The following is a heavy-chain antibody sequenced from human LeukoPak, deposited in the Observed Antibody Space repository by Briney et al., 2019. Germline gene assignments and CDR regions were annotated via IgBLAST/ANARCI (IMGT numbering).Heavy chain of an antibody. CDR3: ARGLSGAVAGT. Sequence: PGGSLRLSCAASGFTFSSYSMNWVHQAPGKGLEWVSSISSSSSYIYYADSVKGRFTISRGNAKNSLYLQMNSLRAEDTAVYYCARGLSGAVAGTWGQGTLVTVSS. D-gene: IGHD6-19*01. CDR1: GFTFSSYS. J-gene: IGHJ4*02. CDR2: ISSSSSYI. V-gene: IGHV3-21*01.